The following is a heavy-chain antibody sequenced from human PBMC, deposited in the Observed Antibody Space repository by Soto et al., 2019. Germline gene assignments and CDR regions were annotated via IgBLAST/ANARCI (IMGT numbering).Heavy chain of an antibody. V-gene: IGHV3-53*02. J-gene: IGHJ4*02. Sequence: EVQLVETGGGLIQPGGSLRLSCAASGFSVGSHYMSWVRQAPGKGLEWVSVIYSGGTTYYADSVKGRFTISRDNSKNTLYLQMNSLRVEDTAMYDCGRGYSGSQRQLAVDYWGQGTLVTVSS. CDR3: GRGYSGSQRQLAVDY. D-gene: IGHD1-26*01. CDR2: IYSGGTT. CDR1: GFSVGSHY.